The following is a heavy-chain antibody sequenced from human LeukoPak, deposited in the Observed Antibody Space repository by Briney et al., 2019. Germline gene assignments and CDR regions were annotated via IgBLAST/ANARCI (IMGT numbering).Heavy chain of an antibody. J-gene: IGHJ4*02. CDR3: AREMATTLLDY. Sequence: ASVKVSCKASGYTFTTYYMHWVRQAPGQGLEWMGIINPSGGSTSYAQKFQGRATMTRDTSTRTVYMELSSLRSEDTAVYYCAREMATTLLDYWGQGTLVTVSS. CDR1: GYTFTTYY. D-gene: IGHD5-24*01. CDR2: INPSGGST. V-gene: IGHV1-46*01.